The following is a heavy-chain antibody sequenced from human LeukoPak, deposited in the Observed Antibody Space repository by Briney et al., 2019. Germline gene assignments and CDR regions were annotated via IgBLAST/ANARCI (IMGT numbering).Heavy chain of an antibody. D-gene: IGHD2-2*01. Sequence: PSETLSLTCTVSGGSISSSSYYWGWIRQPPGKGLEWIGSIYYSGSTYYNPSLKSRVTISVDTSKNQFSLKLSSVTAADTAVYHCARIVVVPAASLYYYYGMDVWGQGTTVTVSS. CDR2: IYYSGST. J-gene: IGHJ6*02. CDR3: ARIVVVPAASLYYYYGMDV. V-gene: IGHV4-39*01. CDR1: GGSISSSSYY.